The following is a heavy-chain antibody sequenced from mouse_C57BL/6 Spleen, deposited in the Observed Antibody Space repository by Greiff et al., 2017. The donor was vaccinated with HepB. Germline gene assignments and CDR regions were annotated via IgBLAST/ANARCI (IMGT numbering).Heavy chain of an antibody. CDR2: IYPRSGNT. CDR3: ARSETLDGYSLSY. Sequence: QVQLQQSGAELARPGASVKLSCKASGYTFTSYGISWVKQRTGQGLEWIGEIYPRSGNTYYNEKFKGKATLTADKSSSTAYMELRSLTSEDSAVYFCARSETLDGYSLSYWGQGTLVTVSA. CDR1: GYTFTSYG. V-gene: IGHV1-81*01. J-gene: IGHJ3*01. D-gene: IGHD2-3*01.